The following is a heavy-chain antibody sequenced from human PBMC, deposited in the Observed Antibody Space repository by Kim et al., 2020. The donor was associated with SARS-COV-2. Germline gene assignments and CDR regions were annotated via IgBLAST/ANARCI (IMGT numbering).Heavy chain of an antibody. J-gene: IGHJ3*02. CDR3: ARDGDLYSSGKDAFDI. CDR2: IQQDGNQK. CDR1: GFTCSSYW. V-gene: IGHV3-7*01. D-gene: IGHD6-19*01. Sequence: GGSLRLSCAASGFTCSSYWMTGVRQAPGKWLAWVANIQQDGNQKYYVDSVKGRFTISRDNAKNSLYLQMNSLRAEDTAVYYCARDGDLYSSGKDAFDIWGQGTMVTVSS.